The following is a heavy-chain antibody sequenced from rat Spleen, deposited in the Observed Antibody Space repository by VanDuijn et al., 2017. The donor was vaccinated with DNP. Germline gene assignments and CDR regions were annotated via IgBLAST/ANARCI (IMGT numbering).Heavy chain of an antibody. D-gene: IGHD4-1*01. J-gene: IGHJ3*01. V-gene: IGHV5-31*01. CDR3: ASGFGWFAY. CDR1: GFTFNKDW. CDR2: ITTGGEIT. Sequence: EVKLVESGGGLVQPGRSLKLSCVVSGFTFNKDWMTWVRQVPGKGLEWIASITTGGEITYYPDSVKGRFTISRDHATNTLYLRLNSLRSEDTAIYYCASGFGWFAYWGQGTLVTVSS.